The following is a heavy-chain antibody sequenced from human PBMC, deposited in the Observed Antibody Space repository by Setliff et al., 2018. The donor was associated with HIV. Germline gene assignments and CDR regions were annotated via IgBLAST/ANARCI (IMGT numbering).Heavy chain of an antibody. CDR3: AREYYRSGGYYSGWKYYYMDV. D-gene: IGHD2-15*01. CDR2: IHTSGTT. CDR1: GDSSSNDY. J-gene: IGHJ6*03. V-gene: IGHV4-4*08. Sequence: SETLSLTCTVSGDSSSNDYWTWVRQPPGKGLEWIGNIHTSGTTKYNPCLNSRVTISVDMSKSQFSLRLSSVTAADTAMYYCAREYYRSGGYYSGWKYYYMDVWGKGTTVTVSS.